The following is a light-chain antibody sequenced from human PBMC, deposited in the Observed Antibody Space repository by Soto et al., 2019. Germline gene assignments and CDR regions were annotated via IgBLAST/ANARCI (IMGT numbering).Light chain of an antibody. CDR1: QSVSSSY. J-gene: IGKJ4*01. Sequence: EIVLTQSPGTLSLSPGERATLSCRASQSVSSSYLAWYQQKPGQAPRLLIYGASSRATGIPDRFSGRGSGTDFTLTISRRRPEDFAVYYCQQDGSSPLTFGGGTKVEI. CDR3: QQDGSSPLT. V-gene: IGKV3-20*01. CDR2: GAS.